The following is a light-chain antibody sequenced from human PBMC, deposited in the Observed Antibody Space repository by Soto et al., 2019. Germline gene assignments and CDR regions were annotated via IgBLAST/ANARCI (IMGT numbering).Light chain of an antibody. Sequence: QSALTQPASVSGSPGQSITISCTGTSSDVGGYNYVSWYQQHPGKAPKLMIYAVTDRPSGVSSRFSGSKSGNTASLTISGLQAEDEADYYCSSYTSSSTLFGTGTK. CDR1: SSDVGGYNY. J-gene: IGLJ1*01. CDR3: SSYTSSSTL. CDR2: AVT. V-gene: IGLV2-14*01.